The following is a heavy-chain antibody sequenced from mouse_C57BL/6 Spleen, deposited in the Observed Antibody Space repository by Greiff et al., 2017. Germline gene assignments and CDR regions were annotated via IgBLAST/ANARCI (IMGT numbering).Heavy chain of an antibody. J-gene: IGHJ4*01. V-gene: IGHV1-69*01. D-gene: IGHD4-1*02. CDR2: IDPSDSYT. CDR3: ARRQLGRDAMDY. Sequence: QVQLQQPGAELVMPGASVKLSCKASGYTFTSYWMHWVKQRPGQGLEWIGEIDPSDSYTNYNQKFKGKSTLTVDKSSSTAYMQLSSLTSEDSAVYYCARRQLGRDAMDYWGRGTSVTVSS. CDR1: GYTFTSYW.